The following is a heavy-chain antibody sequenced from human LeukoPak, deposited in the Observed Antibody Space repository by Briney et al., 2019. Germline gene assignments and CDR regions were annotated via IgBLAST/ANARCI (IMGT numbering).Heavy chain of an antibody. D-gene: IGHD1-14*01. J-gene: IGHJ4*02. CDR3: AREILGGFNPGAY. CDR1: LDSTTSNF. Sequence: SETLSLTCTVSLDSTTSNFWSWVRQPPGKGQEWIGEIHRSGSPNYNPSLQSRVTISIDRSRNQIALELSSVTAADTAVYYCAREILGGFNPGAYWGQGTLVTVSS. CDR2: IHRSGSP. V-gene: IGHV4-4*02.